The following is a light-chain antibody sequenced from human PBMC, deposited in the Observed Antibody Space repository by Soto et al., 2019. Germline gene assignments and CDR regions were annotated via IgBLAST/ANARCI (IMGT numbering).Light chain of an antibody. J-gene: IGKJ5*01. CDR1: QGISTY. Sequence: DIQMTQSPSSLSASVGDRVTITCRASQGISTYLVWYQQRQGRAPKLLIYDASSLLSGVPSRFSGSGSGTDFTLTISSLQPEDFATYYCQQYENLPTFGQGTRLEIK. CDR2: DAS. V-gene: IGKV1-39*01. CDR3: QQYENLPT.